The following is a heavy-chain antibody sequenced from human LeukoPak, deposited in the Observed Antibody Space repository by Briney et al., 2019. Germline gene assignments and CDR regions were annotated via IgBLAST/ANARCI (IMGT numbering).Heavy chain of an antibody. Sequence: GGSLRLSCAASGFTFSSYGMHWVRQAPGKGLEWVAVIWYDGSNKYYADSVKGRFTISRDNSKNTLYLQMNSLRAEDTAVYYCAREESSGWYRGYYYYGMDVWGKGTTVTVSS. CDR3: AREESSGWYRGYYYYGMDV. J-gene: IGHJ6*04. CDR2: IWYDGSNK. CDR1: GFTFSSYG. V-gene: IGHV3-33*01. D-gene: IGHD6-19*01.